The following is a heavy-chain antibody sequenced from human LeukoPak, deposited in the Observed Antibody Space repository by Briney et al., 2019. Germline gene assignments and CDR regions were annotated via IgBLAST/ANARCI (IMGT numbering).Heavy chain of an antibody. Sequence: GGSLRLSCVASGITFSNYAVSWVRQAPEKGLDWVSVISGSAHKIRYADSVKGRFTISRDNSENIEYLQMNNLRVEDTAVYYCAGRPTGYSSGYIHWGQGTLVTVSS. CDR3: AGRPTGYSSGYIH. J-gene: IGHJ4*02. V-gene: IGHV3-23*01. D-gene: IGHD5-18*01. CDR2: ISGSAHKI. CDR1: GITFSNYA.